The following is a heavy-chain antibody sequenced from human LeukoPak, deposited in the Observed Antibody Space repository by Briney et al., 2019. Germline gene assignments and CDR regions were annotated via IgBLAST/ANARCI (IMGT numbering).Heavy chain of an antibody. CDR3: AKAPLRYFDWLSFGTPYYFDY. CDR2: INQDGSEK. D-gene: IGHD3-9*01. V-gene: IGHV3-7*03. CDR1: GFTFSGYW. Sequence: GGSLRLSCAASGFTFSGYWMSWVRQAPGKGLEWVANINQDGSEKYFMDYVKGRFTISRDNSKNSLYLQMNSLRTEDTALYYCAKAPLRYFDWLSFGTPYYFDYWDQGTLVTVSS. J-gene: IGHJ4*02.